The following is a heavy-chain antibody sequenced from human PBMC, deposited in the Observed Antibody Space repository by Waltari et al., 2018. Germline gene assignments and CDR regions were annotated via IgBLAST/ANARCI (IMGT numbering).Heavy chain of an antibody. V-gene: IGHV4-39*01. CDR1: GASISSVAYY. Sequence: QLQLQESGPGLVKPSETVSLTCTVSGASISSVAYYWGWVRRPPGKGLECIASIFYSGATYYNPSLESRVTISVDTSKNQFSRELTSVTDADTAVYYCARQDYYYVKGYFDLWGRGTLVTVSS. CDR3: ARQDYYYVKGYFDL. CDR2: IFYSGAT. D-gene: IGHD3-22*01. J-gene: IGHJ2*01.